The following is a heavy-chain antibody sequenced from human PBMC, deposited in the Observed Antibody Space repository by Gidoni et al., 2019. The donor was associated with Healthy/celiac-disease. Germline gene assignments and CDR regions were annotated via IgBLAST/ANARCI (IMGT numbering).Heavy chain of an antibody. V-gene: IGHV3-74*01. CDR1: GFTFSSYW. Sequence: EVQLLASGGGLVQPGGSLRLSCAASGFTFSSYWMHWARQAPGKGLVWVSRINSDGSSTSYADSVKGRFTISRDNAKNTLYLQMNSLRAEDTAVYYCARVYYDSSGYYYGGGAFDIWGQGTMVTVSS. CDR3: ARVYYDSSGYYYGGGAFDI. J-gene: IGHJ3*02. D-gene: IGHD3-22*01. CDR2: INSDGSST.